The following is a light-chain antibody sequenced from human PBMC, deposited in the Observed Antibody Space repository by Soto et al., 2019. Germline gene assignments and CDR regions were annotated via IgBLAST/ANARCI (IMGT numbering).Light chain of an antibody. CDR3: SSYSGTNYHYV. V-gene: IGLV2-8*01. CDR1: SSDVGGYNY. Sequence: SALTQPRSASWSFGRSVTISCTGTSSDVGGYNYVSWYQQHPGKAPKLMIYEVSERPSGVPDRFSGSKSGNTASLTVSGLQADDEADYYCSSYSGTNYHYVFGTGTKVTVL. CDR2: EVS. J-gene: IGLJ1*01.